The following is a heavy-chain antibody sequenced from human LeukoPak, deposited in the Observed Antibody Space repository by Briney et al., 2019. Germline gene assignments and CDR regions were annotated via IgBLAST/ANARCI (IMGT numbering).Heavy chain of an antibody. D-gene: IGHD3-22*01. Sequence: GGSLRLSCAASGFTFSSHWMSWVRQTPRKGLEWVAHINQDGTEEYYVDSVKGRFTISRDNAKNSLYLQMNSLRAEDTAVYYCASAYDSSGYYRGAFDIWGQGTMVTVSS. CDR1: GFTFSSHW. J-gene: IGHJ3*02. CDR3: ASAYDSSGYYRGAFDI. V-gene: IGHV3-7*01. CDR2: INQDGTEE.